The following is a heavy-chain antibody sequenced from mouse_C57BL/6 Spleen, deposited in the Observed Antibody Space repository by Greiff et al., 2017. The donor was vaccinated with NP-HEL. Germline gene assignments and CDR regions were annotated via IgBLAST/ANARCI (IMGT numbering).Heavy chain of an antibody. CDR3: TTGDYAEDY. CDR1: GFNIKDDY. V-gene: IGHV14-4*01. CDR2: IDTENGDT. D-gene: IGHD2-4*01. Sequence: EVQLQQSGAELVRPGASVKLSCTASGFNIKDDYMHWVKQRPEQGLEWIGWIDTENGDTEYASKFQGKATITADTSSNTAYLQLSSLTSEDTAVYYCTTGDYAEDYWGQGTTLTVSS. J-gene: IGHJ2*01.